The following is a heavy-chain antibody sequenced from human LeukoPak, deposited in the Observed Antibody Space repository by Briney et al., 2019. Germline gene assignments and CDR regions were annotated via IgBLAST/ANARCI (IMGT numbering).Heavy chain of an antibody. D-gene: IGHD4-17*01. CDR3: AKDLTSRVTRGFAY. V-gene: IGHV3-23*01. Sequence: GVSLRLSCAGSGFTFSSYAMTWVRQAPGKGLEWVSAISGSGGSTYNAYSGKVRFTISRDNSKNTLYLQMNSLRAEDTAVYYCAKDLTSRVTRGFAYWGQGTLVTVSS. CDR1: GFTFSSYA. J-gene: IGHJ4*02. CDR2: ISGSGGST.